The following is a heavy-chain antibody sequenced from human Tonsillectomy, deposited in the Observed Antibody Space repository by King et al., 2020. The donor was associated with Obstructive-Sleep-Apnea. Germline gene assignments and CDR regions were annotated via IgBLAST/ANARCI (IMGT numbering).Heavy chain of an antibody. CDR2: ISGSGGTT. CDR3: AKERSWNEDFDY. D-gene: IGHD1-1*01. Sequence: VQLVESGGGLVQPGGSLRLSCEASGLTFTNYGMTWVRQPPGKGLDWVSGISGSGGTTYYADSVKGRFTISRVISKNTLYLQMNSLRAEDTAVYYCAKERSWNEDFDYWGQGTLVTVSS. V-gene: IGHV3-23*04. CDR1: GLTFTNYG. J-gene: IGHJ4*02.